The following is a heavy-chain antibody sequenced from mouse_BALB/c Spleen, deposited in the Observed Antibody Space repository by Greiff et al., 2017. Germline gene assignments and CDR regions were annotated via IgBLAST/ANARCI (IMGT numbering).Heavy chain of an antibody. V-gene: IGHV5-9-3*01. Sequence: EVQLQESGGGLVKPGGSLKLSCAASGFTFSSYAMSWVRQTPEKRLEWVATISSGGSYTYYPDSVKGRFTISRDNAKNTLYLQMSSLRSEDTAMYYCARRDSNSYAMDYWGQGTSVTVSS. CDR1: GFTFSSYA. CDR2: ISSGGSYT. CDR3: ARRDSNSYAMDY. J-gene: IGHJ4*01.